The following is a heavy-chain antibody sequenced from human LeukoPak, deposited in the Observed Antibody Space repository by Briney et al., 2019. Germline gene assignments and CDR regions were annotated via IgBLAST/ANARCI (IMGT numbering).Heavy chain of an antibody. CDR3: GRDALVGYFSYYSMDV. CDR1: GGTITSHY. CDR2: ISNSGST. J-gene: IGHJ6*03. D-gene: IGHD2-15*01. Sequence: SETLSLTCIVSGGTITSHYWTWIRQSPVKGLEWVGDISNSGSTSYNPSLKSRVTISIDTSKNQFSLKLSSVTAADTALYYCGRDALVGYFSYYSMDVWGKGTTVTVSS. V-gene: IGHV4-59*11.